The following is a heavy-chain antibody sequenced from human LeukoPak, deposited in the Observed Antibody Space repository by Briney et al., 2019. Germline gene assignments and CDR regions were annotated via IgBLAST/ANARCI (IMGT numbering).Heavy chain of an antibody. D-gene: IGHD2-15*01. CDR3: AKSKVVAATMGRFDY. Sequence: GGSLRLSCAASGFTFSSYGMHWVRQAPGKGLEWVSAISGSDGSTYYADSVKGRFTISRDNSKNTLYLQMNSLRAEDTAVYYCAKSKVVAATMGRFDYWGQGTLVTVSS. V-gene: IGHV3-23*01. CDR1: GFTFSSYG. CDR2: ISGSDGST. J-gene: IGHJ4*02.